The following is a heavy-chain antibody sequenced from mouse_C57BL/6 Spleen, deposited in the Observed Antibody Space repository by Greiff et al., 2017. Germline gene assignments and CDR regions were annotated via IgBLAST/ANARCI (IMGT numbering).Heavy chain of an antibody. Sequence: EVQLQQSGPELVKPGASVKISCKASGYSFTGYFMNWVMQSHGKSLEWIGRINPYNGDTFYNQKFKGKATLTVDKSSSTAHMELRSLTSEDSAVYECARGYYGSSHAMDYWGQGTSVTVSS. CDR2: INPYNGDT. CDR3: ARGYYGSSHAMDY. J-gene: IGHJ4*01. V-gene: IGHV1-20*01. CDR1: GYSFTGYF. D-gene: IGHD1-1*01.